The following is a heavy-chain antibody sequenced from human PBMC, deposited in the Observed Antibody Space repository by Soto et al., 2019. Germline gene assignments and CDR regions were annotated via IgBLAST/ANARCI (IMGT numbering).Heavy chain of an antibody. CDR2: IYYSGST. D-gene: IGHD1-1*01. V-gene: IGHV4-39*07. J-gene: IGHJ6*02. Sequence: SETLSLTCTVSGGSISSSSYYWGWIRQPPGKGLEWIGSIYYSGSTNYNPSLKSRVTISVDTSKNQFSLKLSSVTAADTAVYYCARGGGDWTYYYYYYGMDVWGQGTTVTVSS. CDR3: ARGGGDWTYYYYYYGMDV. CDR1: GGSISSSSYY.